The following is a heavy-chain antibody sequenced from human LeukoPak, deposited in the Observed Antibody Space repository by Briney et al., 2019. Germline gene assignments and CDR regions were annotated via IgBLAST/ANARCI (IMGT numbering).Heavy chain of an antibody. Sequence: GGSLRLSCAASGFTVSSNYMSWVRQAPGKGLEWVSVIYSGGSTYYADSVKGRFTISRDNSKNTLYLQMNSLRAEDTAVYYCARVGQLAVGGVQKYYYYYGMDVWGQGTTVTVSS. CDR1: GFTVSSNY. CDR2: IYSGGST. V-gene: IGHV3-53*01. J-gene: IGHJ6*02. D-gene: IGHD2-8*02. CDR3: ARVGQLAVGGVQKYYYYYGMDV.